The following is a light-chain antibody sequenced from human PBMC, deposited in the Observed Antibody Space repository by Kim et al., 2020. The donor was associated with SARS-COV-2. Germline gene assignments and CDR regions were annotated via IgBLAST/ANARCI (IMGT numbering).Light chain of an antibody. J-gene: IGLJ3*02. Sequence: KTVDISCTGSSGNSASNYVQGYQQRPGSAPTTVIYEDNERPSGVPDRFSGSIDSSSNSASLTISGLKTEDEADYYCQSYDDSNRWVFGGGTQLTV. CDR3: QSYDDSNRWV. CDR1: SGNSASNY. CDR2: EDN. V-gene: IGLV6-57*02.